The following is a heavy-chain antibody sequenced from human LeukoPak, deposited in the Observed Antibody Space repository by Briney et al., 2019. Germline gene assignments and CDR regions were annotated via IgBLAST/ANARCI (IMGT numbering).Heavy chain of an antibody. CDR2: ISGDGGRT. CDR3: APYCTGGSCYLIDY. CDR1: GSTFNNFA. D-gene: IGHD2-15*01. V-gene: IGHV3-23*01. J-gene: IGHJ4*02. Sequence: GDPLRLSCAASGSTFNNFAMNWVRQAPGKGLEWVSAISGDGGRTHYADSVKGRFTISRDISKNTLYLQMNSLRGEDTAVYYCAPYCTGGSCYLIDYWGQGTLVTVSS.